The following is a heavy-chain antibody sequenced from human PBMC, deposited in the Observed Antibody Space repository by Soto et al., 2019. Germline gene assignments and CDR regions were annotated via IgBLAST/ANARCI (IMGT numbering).Heavy chain of an antibody. CDR1: GYTFTGYY. J-gene: IGHJ6*03. V-gene: IGHV1-2*04. CDR2: INPNSGGT. Sequence: ASVKVSCKASGYTFTGYYMHWVRQAPGQGLEWMGWINPNSGGTNYAQKFQGWVTMTRDTSISTAYMGLGRLRSDDTAGYYCARGSNYRGYYYYYYMDVWGKGTTVTVSS. D-gene: IGHD4-4*01. CDR3: ARGSNYRGYYYYYYMDV.